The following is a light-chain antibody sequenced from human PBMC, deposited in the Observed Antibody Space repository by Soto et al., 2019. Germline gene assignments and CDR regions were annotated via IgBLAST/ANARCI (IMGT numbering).Light chain of an antibody. V-gene: IGLV2-14*01. J-gene: IGLJ2*01. CDR2: DVS. CDR3: SSYTSISTLVV. CDR1: SSDVGGYNY. Sequence: QSALTQPASVSGSPGQAIAISCTGTSSDVGGYNYVSWYQQHPGRAPKLMVYDVSARPSGVFTRFSGSKSGNTASLTISGLQAEAEADYYCSSYTSISTLVVFGGGTKLTVL.